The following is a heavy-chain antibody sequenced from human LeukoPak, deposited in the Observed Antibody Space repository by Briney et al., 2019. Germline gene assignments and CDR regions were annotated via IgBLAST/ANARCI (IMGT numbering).Heavy chain of an antibody. CDR1: GDSISSGAYS. D-gene: IGHD2-21*01. Sequence: PSETLSLTCVVSGDSISSGAYSWSWIRQPPGKGLEWIGYIFHSGSTFYNPSLKSRVTISVDNSKNQFSLRLRSVTAADTAVYYCARELWFANAPGSWLDPWGQGTLVTVSS. CDR3: ARELWFANAPGSWLDP. J-gene: IGHJ5*02. CDR2: IFHSGST. V-gene: IGHV4-30-2*01.